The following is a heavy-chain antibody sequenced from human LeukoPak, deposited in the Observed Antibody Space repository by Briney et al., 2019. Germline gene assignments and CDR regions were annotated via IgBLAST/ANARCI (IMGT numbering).Heavy chain of an antibody. V-gene: IGHV3-11*01. CDR3: AKGSHGWTLDV. CDR2: INSDGSMT. D-gene: IGHD2-2*03. Sequence: PGGSLRLSCAASGLSFSDNYMGWLRQPPGKGLEWLSYINSDGSMTKYTASVQGRFTISRDNAKRSLFLQMNNLRANDTARYYCAKGSHGWTLDVWGQGSQVTVSS. CDR1: GLSFSDNY. J-gene: IGHJ4*02.